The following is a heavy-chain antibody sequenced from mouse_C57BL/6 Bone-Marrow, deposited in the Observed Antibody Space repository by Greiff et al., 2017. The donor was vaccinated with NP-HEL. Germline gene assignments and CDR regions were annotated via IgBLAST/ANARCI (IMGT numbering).Heavy chain of an antibody. CDR3: ARLGAYYAVYY. CDR2: IYPSDSAT. J-gene: IGHJ4*01. V-gene: IGHV1-61*01. Sequence: VQLQQPGAELVRPGSSVKLSCKASGYTFTSYWMDWVKQRPGQGLEWLGNIYPSDSATHYNQKCKDKATLTVDKSSSTADKQLSNLTSEDSAVCYCARLGAYYAVYYWGQGTSVTVST. CDR1: GYTFTSYW.